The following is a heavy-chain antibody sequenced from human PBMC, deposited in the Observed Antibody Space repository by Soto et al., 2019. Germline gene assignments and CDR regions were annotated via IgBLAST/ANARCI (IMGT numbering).Heavy chain of an antibody. D-gene: IGHD3-22*01. V-gene: IGHV4-30-2*01. CDR3: ARAPNYYDTSGYYYYFDY. CDR1: GGSISSGNYS. CDR2: IFHSGST. J-gene: IGHJ4*02. Sequence: PSETLSLTCAVSGGSISSGNYSWSWIRQPPGKGLEWIGYIFHSGSTYYNPSLKSRVTISVDRSKNQFSLKLSSVTAADTAVYYCARAPNYYDTSGYYYYFDYWGQGILVTVSS.